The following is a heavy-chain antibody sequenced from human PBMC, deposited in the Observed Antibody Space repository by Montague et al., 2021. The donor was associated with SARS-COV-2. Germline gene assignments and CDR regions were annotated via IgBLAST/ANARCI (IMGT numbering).Heavy chain of an antibody. CDR1: GASISSSYY. Sequence: SETLSLTCTGSGASISSSYYWGWIRQPSGKGLEWIGSIYFSGTTYYNPSLKSRVTISEDPSRRQFSLKMNFVTAADTAVYFCARRHSGGWCAGTTCYGSASDYWGQGTLVTVSS. CDR3: ARRHSGGWCAGTTCYGSASDY. V-gene: IGHV4-39*01. CDR2: IYFSGTT. D-gene: IGHD5-12*01. J-gene: IGHJ4*02.